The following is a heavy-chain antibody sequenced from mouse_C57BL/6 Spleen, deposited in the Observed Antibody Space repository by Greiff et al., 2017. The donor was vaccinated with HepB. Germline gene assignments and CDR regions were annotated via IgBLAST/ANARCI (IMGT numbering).Heavy chain of an antibody. V-gene: IGHV1-76*01. D-gene: IGHD2-4*01. Sequence: QVQLQQSGAELVRPGAPVKLSCKASGYTFTDYYINWVKQRPGQGLEWIARIYPGSGNTYYNEKFKGKATLTAEKSSSTAYMQLSSLTSEDSAVYFCARDLYYDYDQFAYWGQGTLVTVSA. CDR1: GYTFTDYY. CDR2: IYPGSGNT. J-gene: IGHJ3*01. CDR3: ARDLYYDYDQFAY.